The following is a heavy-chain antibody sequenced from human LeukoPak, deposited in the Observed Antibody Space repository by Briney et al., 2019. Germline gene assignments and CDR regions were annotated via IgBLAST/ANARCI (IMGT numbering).Heavy chain of an antibody. CDR3: TLRAVAGSMTGGDY. D-gene: IGHD6-19*01. J-gene: IGHJ4*02. CDR1: GFTFSSYS. CDR2: ISSSSSYI. Sequence: PGGSLRLSCAASGFTFSSYSMNWVRQAPGKGLEWVSSISSSSSYIYYADSVKGRFTISRDNAKNSLYLQMNNLRAEDTAVYYCTLRAVAGSMTGGDYWGQGTLVTVSS. V-gene: IGHV3-21*01.